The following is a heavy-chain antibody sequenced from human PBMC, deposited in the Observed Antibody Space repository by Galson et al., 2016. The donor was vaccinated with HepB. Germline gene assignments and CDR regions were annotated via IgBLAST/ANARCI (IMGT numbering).Heavy chain of an antibody. CDR2: INPSGGST. V-gene: IGHV1-46*01. Sequence: SVKVSCKASGYTFTSYYMHWVRQAPGQGLEWMGIINPSGGSTSYAQKFQGRVTMTRDTSTSTVYMELSSLRSGDTAIYYCARGRLAFFDWGGGWFDPWGQGTLVTVSS. CDR1: GYTFTSYY. D-gene: IGHD3-9*01. J-gene: IGHJ5*02. CDR3: ARGRLAFFDWGGGWFDP.